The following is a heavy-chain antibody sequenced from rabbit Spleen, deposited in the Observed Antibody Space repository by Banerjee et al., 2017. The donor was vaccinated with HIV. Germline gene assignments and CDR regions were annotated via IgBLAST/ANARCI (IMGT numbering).Heavy chain of an antibody. Sequence: QEQLEESGGDLVKPEGSLTLTCTVSGFSFSTSSYMCWVRQAPGKGLEWIACIDAGSSGFTYFATWAKGRFTCSKTSSTTVTLQMTSLTAADTATYFCARDAATSFSSYGMDLWGPGTLVTVS. CDR3: ARDAATSFSSYGMDL. CDR2: IDAGSSGFT. J-gene: IGHJ6*01. D-gene: IGHD8-1*01. V-gene: IGHV1S45*01. CDR1: GFSFSTSSY.